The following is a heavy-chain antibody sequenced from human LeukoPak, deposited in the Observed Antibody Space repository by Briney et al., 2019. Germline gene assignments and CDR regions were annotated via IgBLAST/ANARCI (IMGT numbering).Heavy chain of an antibody. Sequence: PGRSLRLSCAASGFTFSSYAMHWVRQAPGKGLEWVAVISYDGSNKYYADSVKGRFTISRDNSKNTLYLQMNSLRAEDTAVYYCARVRFPYGDYGPLDYWDQGTLVTVSS. J-gene: IGHJ4*02. CDR3: ARVRFPYGDYGPLDY. D-gene: IGHD4-17*01. CDR2: ISYDGSNK. V-gene: IGHV3-30*04. CDR1: GFTFSSYA.